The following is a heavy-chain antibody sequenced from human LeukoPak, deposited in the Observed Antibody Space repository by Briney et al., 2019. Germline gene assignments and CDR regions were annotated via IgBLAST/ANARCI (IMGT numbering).Heavy chain of an antibody. CDR3: AKGEEGSTSLYGMDV. J-gene: IGHJ6*04. Sequence: QGGGSLRLSCAASGFTFSSYAMSWVRQAPGKGVEWVSSNSGSGGSTYYADSVKGRFTISRDNSKNTLYLQMNSLRAEDTAVYYCAKGEEGSTSLYGMDVWGKGTTVTVSS. CDR2: NSGSGGST. V-gene: IGHV3-23*01. D-gene: IGHD2-2*01. CDR1: GFTFSSYA.